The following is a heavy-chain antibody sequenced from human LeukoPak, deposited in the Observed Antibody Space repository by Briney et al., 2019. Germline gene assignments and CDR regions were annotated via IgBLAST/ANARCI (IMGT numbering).Heavy chain of an antibody. Sequence: VASVKVSCKASGYTFTNYYMHWVRQAPGQGLEWTGIINPSGGSTSYAQKFQGRVTMTRDTSTSTVCMELSSLRSEDTAVYYCARVPLSSYGIDYWGQGTLVTVSS. CDR3: ARVPLSSYGIDY. V-gene: IGHV1-46*01. J-gene: IGHJ4*02. CDR1: GYTFTNYY. D-gene: IGHD5-18*01. CDR2: INPSGGST.